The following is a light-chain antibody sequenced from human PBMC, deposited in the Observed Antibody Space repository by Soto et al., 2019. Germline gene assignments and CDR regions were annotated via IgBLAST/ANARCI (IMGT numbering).Light chain of an antibody. CDR2: GAS. CDR3: QQYNNWPIT. CDR1: QSVPSKY. V-gene: IGKV3-20*01. Sequence: EIVLTQSPGTLSLSPGERATLSCRASQSVPSKYLAWYQQNPGQAPRLLIYGASNRATGIPDKFSGSGSGTDFTLTISRLEPEDFAVYYCQQYNNWPITFGQGTRLEIK. J-gene: IGKJ5*01.